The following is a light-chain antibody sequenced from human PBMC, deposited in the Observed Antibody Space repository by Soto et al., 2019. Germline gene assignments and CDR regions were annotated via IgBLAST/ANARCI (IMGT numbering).Light chain of an antibody. CDR2: AAS. J-gene: IGKJ3*01. V-gene: IGKV3-15*01. Sequence: EIVVTQSPGILSVSPGDRATLSCRASLSVGRNLAWYQQKPSQAPTLLIYAASTRATGLPARFSGSGSGTDFTLTISSPQSEDFAVYYCQEYSKWPLFTFGPGTRVDIK. CDR3: QEYSKWPLFT. CDR1: LSVGRN.